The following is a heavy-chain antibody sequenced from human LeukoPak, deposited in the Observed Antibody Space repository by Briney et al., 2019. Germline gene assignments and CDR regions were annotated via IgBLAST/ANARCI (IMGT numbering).Heavy chain of an antibody. Sequence: ASVEVSCKASGYTFTGYYMHWVRQAPGQGLEWMGWINPNSGGTNYAQKFQGWVTMTRDTSISTAYMELSRLRSDDTAVYYCARERLGYCSSTSCYGYYYYGMDVWGQGTTVTVSS. CDR1: GYTFTGYY. J-gene: IGHJ6*02. CDR2: INPNSGGT. V-gene: IGHV1-2*04. CDR3: ARERLGYCSSTSCYGYYYYGMDV. D-gene: IGHD2-2*01.